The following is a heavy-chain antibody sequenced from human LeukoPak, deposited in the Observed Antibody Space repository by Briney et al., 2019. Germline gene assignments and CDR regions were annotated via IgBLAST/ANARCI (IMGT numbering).Heavy chain of an antibody. V-gene: IGHV1-2*02. J-gene: IGHJ4*02. CDR3: ASGHSYGDPRGKLDY. Sequence: ASVKVSCKASGYTFAGYYMHWVRQAPGQGLEWMGWINPNSGGTNYAQKFQGRVTMTRDTSISTAYMELSRLRSDDTAVYYCASGHSYGDPRGKLDYWGQGTLVTASS. CDR1: GYTFAGYY. D-gene: IGHD5-18*01. CDR2: INPNSGGT.